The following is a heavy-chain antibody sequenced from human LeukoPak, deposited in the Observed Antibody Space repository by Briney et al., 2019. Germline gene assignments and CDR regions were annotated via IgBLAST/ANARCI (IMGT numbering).Heavy chain of an antibody. CDR1: GGTFSSYA. D-gene: IGHD3-9*01. V-gene: IGHV1-69*13. J-gene: IGHJ5*02. Sequence: ASVKVSCKASGGTFSSYAISWVRQAPGQGLEWMGGIIPIFGTANYAQKFQGRVTITADESTSTAYMELSSLRSEDTAVYYCARGLLTGYSPYWFDPWGQGTLVTVPS. CDR2: IIPIFGTA. CDR3: ARGLLTGYSPYWFDP.